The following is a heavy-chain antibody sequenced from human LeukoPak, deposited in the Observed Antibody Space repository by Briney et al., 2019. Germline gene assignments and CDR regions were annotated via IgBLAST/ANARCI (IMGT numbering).Heavy chain of an antibody. CDR2: FDPEDGET. V-gene: IGHV1-24*01. CDR3: ANPAEIDYGDYGSRALDI. Sequence: ASVKVSCKVSGYTLTELSMHWVRQAPGKGLEWMGGFDPEDGETIYAQKFQGRVTMTEDTSTDTAYMELSSLRSEDTAVYYCANPAEIDYGDYGSRALDIWGQGTMVTVSS. J-gene: IGHJ3*02. D-gene: IGHD4-17*01. CDR1: GYTLTELS.